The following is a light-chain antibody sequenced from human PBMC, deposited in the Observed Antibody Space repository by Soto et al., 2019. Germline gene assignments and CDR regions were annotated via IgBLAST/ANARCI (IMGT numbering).Light chain of an antibody. J-gene: IGKJ2*01. CDR3: QQYTNWPYT. Sequence: EIVMTQSPATLSVSPGERASLSCRASQSVGSNLAWYQQTAGQAPRLLIYGASTRATGIPARFSGSGSGTNFTLSISSLQSEDFAVYSCQQYTNWPYTFDQGTKLEIK. CDR2: GAS. V-gene: IGKV3-15*01. CDR1: QSVGSN.